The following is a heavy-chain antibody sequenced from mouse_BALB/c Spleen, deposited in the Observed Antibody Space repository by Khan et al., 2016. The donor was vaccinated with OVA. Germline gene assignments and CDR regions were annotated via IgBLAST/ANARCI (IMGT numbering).Heavy chain of an antibody. CDR3: ALPPYAPQFFED. CDR1: GFNIRDTY. Sequence: VQLQQSGAELVKPGASVRLSCTASGFNIRDTYIHWVKQRPEQGLEWIGRIAPANGNTKYDPKFQDKATITSDTSSNTSYLQLSSLTSEDTAVSCCALPPYAPQFFEDWGEGTTVTVSS. CDR2: IAPANGNT. J-gene: IGHJ1*01. V-gene: IGHV14-3*02. D-gene: IGHD2-10*01.